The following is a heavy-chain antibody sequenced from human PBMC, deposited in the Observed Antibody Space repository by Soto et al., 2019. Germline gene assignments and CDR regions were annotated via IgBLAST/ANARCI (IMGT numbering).Heavy chain of an antibody. V-gene: IGHV1-69*13. D-gene: IGHD3-9*01. CDR1: GGTFSSYA. J-gene: IGHJ6*02. Sequence: GASVKVSCKASGGTFSSYAISWVRQAPGQGLEWMGGIIPIFGTANYAQKFQGRVTITADESTSTAYMELSSLRSEDTAVYYCAEGSLVMSYYYGMDVWGQGTTVTVSS. CDR2: IIPIFGTA. CDR3: AEGSLVMSYYYGMDV.